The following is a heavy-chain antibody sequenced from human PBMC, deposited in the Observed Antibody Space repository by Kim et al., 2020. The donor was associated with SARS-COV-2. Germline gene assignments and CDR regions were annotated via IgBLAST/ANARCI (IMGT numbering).Heavy chain of an antibody. CDR1: GGSISSYY. CDR3: ASQEGTVGATPFGY. Sequence: SETLSLTCTVSGGSISSYYWSWIRQPAGKGLEWIGRIYTSGSTNYNPSLKSRVTMSVDTSKNQFSLKLSSVTAADTAVYYCASQEGTVGATPFGYWGQGTLVTVSS. V-gene: IGHV4-4*07. CDR2: IYTSGST. J-gene: IGHJ4*02. D-gene: IGHD1-26*01.